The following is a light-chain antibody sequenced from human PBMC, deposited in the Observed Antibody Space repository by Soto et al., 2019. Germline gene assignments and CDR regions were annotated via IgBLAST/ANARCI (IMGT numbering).Light chain of an antibody. CDR3: CSYAGSTTYV. CDR1: SSDVGSYNL. CDR2: EDT. Sequence: QSALTQPASVSGSPGQSITISCTGTSSDVGSYNLVSWYQQHPGKAPKLMIYEDTKRPSGLSNRFAGSKSGNTDSMTISGLQAEDADDYYCCSYAGSTTYVFGTGNKLTVL. J-gene: IGLJ1*01. V-gene: IGLV2-23*01.